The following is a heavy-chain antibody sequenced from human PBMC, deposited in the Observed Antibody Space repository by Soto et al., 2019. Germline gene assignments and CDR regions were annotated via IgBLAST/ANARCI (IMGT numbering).Heavy chain of an antibody. CDR1: GFTFSSYA. D-gene: IGHD2-2*01. V-gene: IGHV3-30*04. CDR2: ISFDGNNI. J-gene: IGHJ5*02. Sequence: QVQLVESGGGVVQPGRSLRLSCAASGFTFSSYAMHWVRQAPGKGLEWVAVISFDGNNIYYADSVKGRFSISRDNSRNTLYLQMNTLRTEDTAVYYCAKDRIVVVPAATMGFDPWGQGTLVTVSS. CDR3: AKDRIVVVPAATMGFDP.